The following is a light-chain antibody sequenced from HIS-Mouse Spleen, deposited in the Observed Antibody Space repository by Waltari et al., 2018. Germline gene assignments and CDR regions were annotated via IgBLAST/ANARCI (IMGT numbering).Light chain of an antibody. V-gene: IGKV4-1*01. J-gene: IGKJ4*01. Sequence: DIVMTQSPDSLAVYLGERATINCKSSQSVLYSSNNKKYLAWYKQKPGQPPRLLIYGASTRESGVPDRFSGSGSGTDFTRTIRSLQAEDVAVYYCQQYYSTPLTFGGGTKVEIK. CDR1: QSVLYSSNNKKY. CDR2: GAS. CDR3: QQYYSTPLT.